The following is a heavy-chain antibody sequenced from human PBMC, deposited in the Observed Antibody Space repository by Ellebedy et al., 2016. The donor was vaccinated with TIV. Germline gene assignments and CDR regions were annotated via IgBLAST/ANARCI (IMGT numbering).Heavy chain of an antibody. CDR3: ARGAYLGYWYFDL. V-gene: IGHV3-7*01. Sequence: GESLKISCAASGFTFSSYWMSWVRQAPGKGLENVADIKYDGGDKYYVDSVKGRFTISRDNAENSLYLQMNSLRVEDTAVYYCARGAYLGYWYFDLWGRGTLVTVSS. J-gene: IGHJ2*01. CDR2: IKYDGGDK. CDR1: GFTFSSYW.